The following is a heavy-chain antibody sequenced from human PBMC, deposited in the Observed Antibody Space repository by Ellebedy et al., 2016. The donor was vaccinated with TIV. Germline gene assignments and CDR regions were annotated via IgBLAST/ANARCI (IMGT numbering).Heavy chain of an antibody. Sequence: AASVKVSCKASGYTFTSYEISWVRQAPGQGLEWMGWISPYNGNRTYTQKFQGRVTSTTDASTSTAHMELRGLRSDDTAVYYCAIPTDYYYGLDVWGQGTSVAVSS. D-gene: IGHD2-21*02. CDR2: ISPYNGNR. V-gene: IGHV1-18*01. CDR3: AIPTDYYYGLDV. J-gene: IGHJ6*02. CDR1: GYTFTSYE.